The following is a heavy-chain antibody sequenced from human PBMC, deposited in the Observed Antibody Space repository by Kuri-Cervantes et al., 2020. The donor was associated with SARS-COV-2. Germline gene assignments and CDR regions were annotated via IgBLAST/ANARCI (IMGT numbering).Heavy chain of an antibody. CDR3: AKRGDAHSRGWDYFDY. Sequence: GESLKISCPASGFTFSSYAMSWVRQAPGKGLEWVSGLSYSGVSTYYADSVKGRFNISRDNSKNTLYLQMNSLRAEDTAFYYCAKRGDAHSRGWDYFDYWGQGSLVTVSS. CDR1: GFTFSSYA. V-gene: IGHV3-23*01. CDR2: LSYSGVST. D-gene: IGHD6-19*01. J-gene: IGHJ4*02.